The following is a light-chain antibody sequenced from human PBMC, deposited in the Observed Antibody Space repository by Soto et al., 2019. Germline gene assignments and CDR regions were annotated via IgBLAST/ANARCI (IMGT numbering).Light chain of an antibody. CDR1: QSVSSN. CDR3: QQYSSSPQT. CDR2: GAS. Sequence: EMVMTQSPATLSVSPGERATLSCRASQSVSSNLAWHQQKPGQAPRLLIYGASSRATGVPARFSGSGSGTDFTLTISSLQSEDFAVYYCQQYSSSPQTFGQGTKVDIK. J-gene: IGKJ1*01. V-gene: IGKV3D-15*01.